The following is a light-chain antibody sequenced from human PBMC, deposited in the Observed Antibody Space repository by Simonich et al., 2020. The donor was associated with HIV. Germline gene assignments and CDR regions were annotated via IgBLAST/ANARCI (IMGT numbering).Light chain of an antibody. CDR2: DAS. J-gene: IGKJ4*01. CDR1: QDIRNS. CDR3: QQSYNTPPT. V-gene: IGKV1-NL1*01. Sequence: DIQMTQSPSSLSASVGDRVTITCRAGQDIRNSLAWFQQKPGKAPKLLLYDASTLQSAVPSRFSGSGSGSDYTLTISSLQPEDFASYYCQQSYNTPPTFGGGTKVEIK.